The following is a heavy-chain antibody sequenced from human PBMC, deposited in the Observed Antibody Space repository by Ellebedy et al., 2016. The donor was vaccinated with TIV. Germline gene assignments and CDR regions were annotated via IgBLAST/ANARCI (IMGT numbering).Heavy chain of an antibody. CDR2: ISAYNGNT. D-gene: IGHD3-10*01. Sequence: ASVKVSCXASGYTFTSYGISWVRQAPGQGLEWMGWISAYNGNTNYAQKLQGRVTMTTDTSTSTAYMELRSLRSDDTAVYYCARGPELPPNTESYYFDYWGQGTLVTVSS. J-gene: IGHJ4*02. V-gene: IGHV1-18*04. CDR3: ARGPELPPNTESYYFDY. CDR1: GYTFTSYG.